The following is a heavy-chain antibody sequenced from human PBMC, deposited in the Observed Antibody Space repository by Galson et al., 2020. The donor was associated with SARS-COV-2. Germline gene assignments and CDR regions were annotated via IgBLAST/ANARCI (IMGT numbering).Heavy chain of an antibody. D-gene: IGHD6-19*01. Sequence: ETSETLSLTCTVSGGSISSYHLTWIRQSAGKGLEWIGRVYSTGSTNYNPSLKSRVAMSVDTSKNQFSLKVTAVTAADTAVYYCAKVGFSSGWESDAYDIWGHGTMVTVSS. CDR2: VYSTGST. J-gene: IGHJ3*02. V-gene: IGHV4-4*07. CDR3: AKVGFSSGWESDAYDI. CDR1: GGSISSYH.